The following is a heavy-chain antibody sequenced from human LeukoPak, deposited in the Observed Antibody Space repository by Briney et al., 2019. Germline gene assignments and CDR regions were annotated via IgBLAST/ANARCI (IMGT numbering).Heavy chain of an antibody. J-gene: IGHJ4*02. CDR1: GYTFTSYY. CDR3: ARGYCGGDCYPPDY. CDR2: INPSGGST. Sequence: ASVKVSCKASGYTFTSYYMHWVRQAPGQGLEWMGIINPSGGSTSYAQKFQGRVTITADESTSTAYMELSSLRSEDTAVYYCARGYCGGDCYPPDYWGQGTLVTVSS. V-gene: IGHV1-46*01. D-gene: IGHD2-21*02.